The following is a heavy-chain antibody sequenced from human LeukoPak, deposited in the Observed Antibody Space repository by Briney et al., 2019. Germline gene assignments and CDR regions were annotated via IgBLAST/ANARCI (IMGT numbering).Heavy chain of an antibody. Sequence: SETLSLTCAVYGGSFSGYYWSWIRQPPGKGLEWIGEINHSGSTNYNPSLKSRVTISVDTSKNQFSLKLSSVTAADTAVYYCARVGKNIVVVPAASYMDVWGKGTTVTASS. J-gene: IGHJ6*03. CDR3: ARVGKNIVVVPAASYMDV. CDR1: GGSFSGYY. CDR2: INHSGST. D-gene: IGHD2-2*01. V-gene: IGHV4-34*01.